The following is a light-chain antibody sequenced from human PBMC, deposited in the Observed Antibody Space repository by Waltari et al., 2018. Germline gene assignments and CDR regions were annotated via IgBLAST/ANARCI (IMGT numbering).Light chain of an antibody. V-gene: IGKV1-9*01. Sequence: DIQLTQSPSFLSASAGDRVTITCRPSQDISSSLAWDQQKPGRAPKLLIYAASTLQSGVPSRLSGSGSGTEFTLTISSLQPEDFVTYYCQQVNNYPFTFGPGTILDVK. J-gene: IGKJ3*01. CDR3: QQVNNYPFT. CDR2: AAS. CDR1: QDISSS.